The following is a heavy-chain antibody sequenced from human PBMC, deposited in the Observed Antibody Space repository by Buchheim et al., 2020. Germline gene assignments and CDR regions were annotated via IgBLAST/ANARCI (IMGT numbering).Heavy chain of an antibody. CDR1: GGPISSHF. J-gene: IGHJ4*02. D-gene: IGHD4-17*01. V-gene: IGHV4-59*11. Sequence: QVQLQESGPRLVKPSETLPLTRTVSGGPISSHFWSWIRQPPGQGLEWIAYINSGGRTNYNPSLKRRVTLSVHTPTNQSSLNLSSVTTADTAVYYCVRLVNLYGDGWFFDFWGQGTL. CDR3: VRLVNLYGDGWFFDF. CDR2: INSGGRT.